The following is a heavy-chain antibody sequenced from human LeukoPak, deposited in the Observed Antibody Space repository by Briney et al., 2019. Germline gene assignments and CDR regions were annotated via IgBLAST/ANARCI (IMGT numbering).Heavy chain of an antibody. CDR1: GFTLSTYG. CDR2: ISSSARYM. Sequence: GGSLRLSCAASGFTLSTYGMNWVRQAAGKGLEWVSSISSSARYMYYADSVKGRFTISRDNAKNSLYLQMNSLRAEDTAVYYCARGGFGLVIIPGWEYDYYGLDVWGQGTTVTVSS. CDR3: ARGGFGLVIIPGWEYDYYGLDV. V-gene: IGHV3-21*01. D-gene: IGHD3/OR15-3a*01. J-gene: IGHJ6*02.